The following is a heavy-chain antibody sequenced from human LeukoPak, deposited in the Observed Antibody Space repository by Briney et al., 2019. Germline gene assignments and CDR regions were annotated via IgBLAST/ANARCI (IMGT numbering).Heavy chain of an antibody. D-gene: IGHD3-10*01. CDR3: AREYGSGSYYAQFDY. Sequence: GGSLRLSCAASGFIFSNYWMSWVRQAPGKGLEWVANIAHDGNQKYYVDSVEGRFTISRDNAKNSLYLQMNSLRAEDTAVYYCAREYGSGSYYAQFDYWGQGTLVTVSS. J-gene: IGHJ4*02. CDR2: IAHDGNQK. CDR1: GFIFSNYW. V-gene: IGHV3-7*01.